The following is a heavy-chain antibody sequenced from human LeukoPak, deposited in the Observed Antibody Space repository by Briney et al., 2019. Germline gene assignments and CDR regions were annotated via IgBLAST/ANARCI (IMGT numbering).Heavy chain of an antibody. V-gene: IGHV4-39*01. CDR1: GGSISSSSYY. CDR3: ARRFSDYGGLYYFDY. J-gene: IGHJ4*02. Sequence: SETLSLTCTVSGGSISSSSYYWGWIRQPPGKGLEWIGSIYYSGSTYYNPSLKSRVTISVDTSKNQFSLKLSSVTAADTAVYYCARRFSDYGGLYYFDYWGQGTLVTVSS. CDR2: IYYSGST. D-gene: IGHD4-23*01.